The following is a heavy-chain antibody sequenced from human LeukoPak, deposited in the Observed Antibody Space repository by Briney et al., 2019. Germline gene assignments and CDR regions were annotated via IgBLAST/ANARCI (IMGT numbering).Heavy chain of an antibody. CDR1: GYTFTSHY. V-gene: IGHV1-2*02. CDR3: ARDRLSLSSPGYYYYGMDV. D-gene: IGHD6-13*01. CDR2: INPSSGGT. Sequence: ASVKVSCKASGYTFTSHYIQWVRQAPGQGLEWMGWINPSSGGTKYARRFQGRVTITRDTSINTAYMEMTRLKSDDTAVYYCARDRLSLSSPGYYYYGMDVWGHGTKVTVSS. J-gene: IGHJ6*02.